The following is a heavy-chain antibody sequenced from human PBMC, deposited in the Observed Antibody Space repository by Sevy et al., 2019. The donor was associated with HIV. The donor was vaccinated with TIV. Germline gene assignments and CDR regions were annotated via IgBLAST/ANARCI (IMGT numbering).Heavy chain of an antibody. D-gene: IGHD6-13*01. J-gene: IGHJ4*02. CDR2: ISVYNDNT. V-gene: IGHV1-18*04. CDR1: GYTSTNYG. Sequence: ASVKVSCKASGYTSTNYGISWVRQAPGQGLEWMGWISVYNDNTKYAQKVQGRITMTTDTSTSTAYMDLRSLRSDDSAVYYWPTNRTDNSGWFHFDHWGQGTLVTVSS. CDR3: PTNRTDNSGWFHFDH.